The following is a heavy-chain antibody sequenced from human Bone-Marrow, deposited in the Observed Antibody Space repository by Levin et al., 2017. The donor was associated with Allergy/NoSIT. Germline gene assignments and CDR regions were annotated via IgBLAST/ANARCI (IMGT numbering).Heavy chain of an antibody. V-gene: IGHV3-66*01. CDR2: IYSGGSA. CDR3: VARSNGMDV. D-gene: IGHD5-12*01. J-gene: IGHJ6*02. CDR1: EFIVSSNY. Sequence: GESLKISCAASEFIVSSNYMSWVRQAPGKGLDWVSVIYSGGSAYYAETVKGRFTISRDNSKNTLYLQMNSLRAEDTAVYYCVARSNGMDVWGQGTTVTVSS.